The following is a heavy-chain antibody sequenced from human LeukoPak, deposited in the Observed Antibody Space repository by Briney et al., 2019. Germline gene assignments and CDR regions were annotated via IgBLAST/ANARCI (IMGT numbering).Heavy chain of an antibody. CDR3: ARSAAAAAGIAY. CDR1: GYTFTDYY. V-gene: IGHV1-2*02. J-gene: IGHJ4*02. D-gene: IGHD6-13*01. CDR2: ITPNSGST. Sequence: ASVKVSCKASGYTFTDYYMHWVRQAPGQGLEWMGWITPNSGSTDYAQKFQGRVTMTRDTSISTVNMELSRLKSDDTAVYYCARSAAAAAGIAYWGQGTLATVSS.